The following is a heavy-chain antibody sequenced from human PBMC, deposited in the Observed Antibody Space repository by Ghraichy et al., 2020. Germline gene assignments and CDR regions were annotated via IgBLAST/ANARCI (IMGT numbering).Heavy chain of an antibody. J-gene: IGHJ4*02. D-gene: IGHD6-19*01. CDR1: GFPFSNFA. CDR3: ARDPGSGWYFDY. V-gene: IGHV3-23*01. CDR2: ISGGGGGT. Sequence: GALRLSCASSGFPFSNFAMTWVRQAPGKGLRWISAISGGGGGTNYADSVKGRFTISRDNSKGTVYLQMNSLRVDDTAAYYCARDPGSGWYFDYWGQGILVTVSS.